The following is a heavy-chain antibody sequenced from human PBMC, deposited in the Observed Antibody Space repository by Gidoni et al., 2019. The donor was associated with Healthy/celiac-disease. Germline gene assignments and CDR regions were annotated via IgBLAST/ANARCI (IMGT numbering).Heavy chain of an antibody. J-gene: IGHJ4*02. CDR3: ARESQEAASYFDY. CDR2: IWYDGSNK. Sequence: QVQLVESGGGVVQPGRSLRLSCAASGFTFSSYGMHWVRQAPGKGLEWVAVIWYDGSNKYYADSVKGRFTISRDNSKNTLYLQMNSLRAEDTAVYYCARESQEAASYFDYWGQGTLVTVSS. D-gene: IGHD2-15*01. V-gene: IGHV3-33*01. CDR1: GFTFSSYG.